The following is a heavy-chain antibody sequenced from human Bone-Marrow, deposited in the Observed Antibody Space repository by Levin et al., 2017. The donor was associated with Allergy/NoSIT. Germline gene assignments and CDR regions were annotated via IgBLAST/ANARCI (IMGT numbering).Heavy chain of an antibody. CDR2: ISYDGSDK. Sequence: GGSLRLSCAASGFPFRSYAMHWVRQAPGKGLEWVAVISYDGSDKYYADSVKGRFTISRDNSENTVYLQMNSLRTEDTAVYYCARVYDCSAGRCYPRMYYGMDVWGQGTTVTVSS. J-gene: IGHJ6*02. V-gene: IGHV3-30*04. CDR1: GFPFRSYA. CDR3: ARVYDCSAGRCYPRMYYGMDV. D-gene: IGHD2-15*01.